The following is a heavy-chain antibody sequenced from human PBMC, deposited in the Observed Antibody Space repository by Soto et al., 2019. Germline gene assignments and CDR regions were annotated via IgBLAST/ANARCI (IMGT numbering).Heavy chain of an antibody. Sequence: EVQLVESGGGLVQPGGSLRLSCAASGFTFSSYEMNWVRQAPGKGLEWVSYISSSGSTIYYADSVKGRFTISRDNAKNSLYLQMNSLRAEDTAVYYCARTPYYYDSSGYYDYWGQGTLVTVSS. CDR2: ISSSGSTI. J-gene: IGHJ4*02. CDR1: GFTFSSYE. CDR3: ARTPYYYDSSGYYDY. D-gene: IGHD3-22*01. V-gene: IGHV3-48*03.